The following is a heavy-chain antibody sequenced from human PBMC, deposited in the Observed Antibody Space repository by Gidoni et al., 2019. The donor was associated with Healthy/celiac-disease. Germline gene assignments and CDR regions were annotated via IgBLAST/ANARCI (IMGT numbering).Heavy chain of an antibody. V-gene: IGHV3-23*01. J-gene: IGHJ4*02. CDR3: AKDTGVRGELDY. Sequence: EVHLLESGGGLVQPGGSLRLSCADAGFTFSSYAINWVRQAPGKGLEWVAAISGSGGSTYYADSVKGRFTISRDNSKNTLYLQMNSLRAEDTAVYYCAKDTGVRGELDYWGQGTLVTVSS. D-gene: IGHD1-26*01. CDR1: GFTFSSYA. CDR2: ISGSGGST.